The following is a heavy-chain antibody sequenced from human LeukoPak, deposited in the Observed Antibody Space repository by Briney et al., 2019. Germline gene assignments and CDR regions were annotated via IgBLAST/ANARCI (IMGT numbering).Heavy chain of an antibody. J-gene: IGHJ4*02. Sequence: GGSLRLSCAAPGFTFSSYWMSWVRQAPGKGLEWVANIKQDGSEKYYVDSVKGRFTISRDNAKNSLYLQMNSLRAEDTAVYYCARGDLVELDYWGQGTLVTVSS. CDR1: GFTFSSYW. CDR3: ARGDLVELDY. CDR2: IKQDGSEK. V-gene: IGHV3-7*01. D-gene: IGHD1-26*01.